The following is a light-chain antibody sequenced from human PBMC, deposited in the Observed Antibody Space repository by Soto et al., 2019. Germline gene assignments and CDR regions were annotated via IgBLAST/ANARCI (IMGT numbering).Light chain of an antibody. J-gene: IGLJ2*01. V-gene: IGLV1-40*01. Sequence: SVLTQPPSVFGAPGQRVTISFTGSSYNIGACYDVHWYQQLPGTAPKLLIYGKSNRPTGVPDRFSGSKSGTSASLAITGLQAEDEADYYCQSYDISMSTVVFGGGTKLTVL. CDR3: QSYDISMSTVV. CDR1: SYNIGACYD. CDR2: GKS.